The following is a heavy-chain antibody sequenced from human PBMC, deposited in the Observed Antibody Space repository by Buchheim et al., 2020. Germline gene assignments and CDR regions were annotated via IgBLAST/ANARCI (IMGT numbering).Heavy chain of an antibody. CDR1: GGSVSTYY. CDR3: ARVPYNWNYEGMDV. D-gene: IGHD1-20*01. J-gene: IGHJ6*02. Sequence: QVQLQESGPGLVKPSETLSLTCTVSGGSVSTYYWSWIRQPPGKGLEWIGYIYYSGSTSYNPSLKSRVTISVDTSKKQNSLKLSSVTAADTAVYYCARVPYNWNYEGMDVWGQGTT. V-gene: IGHV4-59*02. CDR2: IYYSGST.